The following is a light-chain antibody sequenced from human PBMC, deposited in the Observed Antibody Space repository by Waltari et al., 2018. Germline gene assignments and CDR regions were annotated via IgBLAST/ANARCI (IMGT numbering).Light chain of an antibody. V-gene: IGLV1-47*01. CDR1: TSNIGSNY. Sequence: SVLTQPPSASGTPGQRVTISCSGSTSNIGSNYVYWYQQLPGTAPKLRHYCYDQRPSGVPDRFSGSKSGTSASLAISGLRSEDEADYYCAAWDDSLSTWEFGGGTKVTVL. CDR3: AAWDDSLSTWE. CDR2: CYD. J-gene: IGLJ3*02.